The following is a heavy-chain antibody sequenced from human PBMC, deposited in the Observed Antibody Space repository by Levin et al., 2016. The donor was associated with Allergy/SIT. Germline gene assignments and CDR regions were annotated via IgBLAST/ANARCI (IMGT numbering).Heavy chain of an antibody. CDR3: AREDFFDY. V-gene: IGHV3-7*03. Sequence: GESLKISCAASGFTFSSFWMSWVRQAPGKGLEWVANIKQDGSEKYYVDSVKGRFTISRDNAKNSLYLQMNSLRAEDTAVYYCAREDFFDYWGQGTLVTVSS. CDR2: IKQDGSEK. J-gene: IGHJ4*02. CDR1: GFTFSSFW.